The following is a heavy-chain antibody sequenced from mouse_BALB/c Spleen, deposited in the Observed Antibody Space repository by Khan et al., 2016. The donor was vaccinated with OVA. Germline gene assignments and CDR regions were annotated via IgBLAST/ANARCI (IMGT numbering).Heavy chain of an antibody. V-gene: IGHV5-9-3*01. CDR2: IRTGGHYT. Sequence: EVELVESGGGVVKPGGSLKLSCSASGFTFSSFAMSWVRQTPEKRLEWVATIRTGGHYTFYPDSVKGRFTISRDNARNTLYLQMSSLRSEDTAMYYCARSLVAYYAMDYWGQGTSVTVSS. J-gene: IGHJ4*01. CDR3: ARSLVAYYAMDY. CDR1: GFTFSSFA. D-gene: IGHD2-2*01.